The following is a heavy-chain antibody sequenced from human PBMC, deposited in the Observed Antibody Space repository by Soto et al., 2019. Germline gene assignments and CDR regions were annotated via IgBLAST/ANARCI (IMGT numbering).Heavy chain of an antibody. J-gene: IGHJ4*02. CDR2: INSDGSST. V-gene: IGHV3-74*01. CDR3: VRTSLGVAAATREDY. D-gene: IGHD2-15*01. CDR1: GFTFSSYW. Sequence: GGSLRLSCAASGFTFSSYWIHWVRQAPGKGLVWVSRINSDGSSTSYADSVKGRFTISRDNAKNTLYLQMNSLRAEDTAVYYCVRTSLGVAAATREDYWGQGTLVTVSS.